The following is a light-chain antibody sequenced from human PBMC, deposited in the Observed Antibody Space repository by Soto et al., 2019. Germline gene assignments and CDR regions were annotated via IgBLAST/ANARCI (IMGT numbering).Light chain of an antibody. CDR2: DAS. V-gene: IGKV1-5*01. J-gene: IGKJ1*01. CDR1: QSISSW. Sequence: DIQMTQSPSTLCASVGDRVTITCRASQSISSWLAWYQQKPGKAPKLLIYDASSLESGVPSRFSGSGSGTEFTLTISSLQPDDFATYYCQQYNSYWWTFGQGTKVEIK. CDR3: QQYNSYWWT.